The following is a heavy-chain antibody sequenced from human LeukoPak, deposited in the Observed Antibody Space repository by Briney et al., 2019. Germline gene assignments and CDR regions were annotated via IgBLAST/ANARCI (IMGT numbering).Heavy chain of an antibody. CDR3: ARELYYYDSSGYSNWFDP. V-gene: IGHV1-18*01. J-gene: IGHJ5*02. D-gene: IGHD3-22*01. CDR2: ISAYNGNT. CDR1: GYTFTSYG. Sequence: GASVKVSCKASGYTFTSYGISWVRQAPGQGLEWMGWISAYNGNTNYAQKLQGRVTMTTDTSTSTAYMELRSLRSDDTAVYYCARELYYYDSSGYSNWFDPWGQGTLVIVSS.